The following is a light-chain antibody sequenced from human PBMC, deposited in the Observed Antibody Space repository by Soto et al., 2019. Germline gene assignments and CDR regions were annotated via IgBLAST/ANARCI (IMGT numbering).Light chain of an antibody. Sequence: QSVLTQPPSASGTPGQRVTISCSGSSSNIGSHTVNWYQQLPGTAPRLLIYNTYYRPSGVPDRFSGSKSGTSASLAITGLQAEDEADYYCQSYDSSLSEGVFGGGTKLTVL. V-gene: IGLV1-44*01. CDR3: QSYDSSLSEGV. CDR2: NTY. CDR1: SSNIGSHT. J-gene: IGLJ2*01.